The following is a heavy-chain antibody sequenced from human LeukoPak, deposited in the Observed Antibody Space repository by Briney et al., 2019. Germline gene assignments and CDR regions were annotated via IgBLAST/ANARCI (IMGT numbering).Heavy chain of an antibody. CDR2: VHHSGST. CDR3: ARLYYYGSGSYLSGFDI. CDR1: GDSISSSSYY. V-gene: IGHV4-39*01. D-gene: IGHD3-10*01. Sequence: SETLSLTCTVSGDSISSSSYYWGWIRQPPGKGLEWIGSVHHSGSTYYTPSLKSRVTISVDASKNQFSLKLSSVTAADTAVYQCARLYYYGSGSYLSGFDIWGQGIMVTVSS. J-gene: IGHJ3*02.